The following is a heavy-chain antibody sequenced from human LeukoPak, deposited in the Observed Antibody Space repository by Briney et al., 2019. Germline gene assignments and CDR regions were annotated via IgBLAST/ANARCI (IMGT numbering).Heavy chain of an antibody. J-gene: IGHJ4*02. V-gene: IGHV3-48*01. CDR3: AREEPYYYDSSGYPGAY. Sequence: GGSLRLSCAASGFTFSSYSMNWVRQAPGKGLEWISYISSSSSTIYYADSVKGRFTISRDNPKNSLYLQTNSLRADDTAVYYCAREEPYYYDSSGYPGAYWGQGPLVTVSS. D-gene: IGHD3-22*01. CDR1: GFTFSSYS. CDR2: ISSSSSTI.